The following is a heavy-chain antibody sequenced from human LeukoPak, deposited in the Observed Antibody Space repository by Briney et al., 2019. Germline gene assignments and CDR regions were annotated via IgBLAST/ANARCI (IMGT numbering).Heavy chain of an antibody. CDR1: GYTFTSYG. D-gene: IGHD6-13*01. CDR2: ISAYNGNT. CDR3: ARDLRGHQGIAAAGGVDY. J-gene: IGHJ4*02. Sequence: ASLKVSCKASGYTFTSYGISWVRQAPGQGLEWMGWISAYNGNTNYAQKLQGRVTMTTDTSTSTAYMELRSLRSDDTAVYYCARDLRGHQGIAAAGGVDYWGQGTLVTVSS. V-gene: IGHV1-18*01.